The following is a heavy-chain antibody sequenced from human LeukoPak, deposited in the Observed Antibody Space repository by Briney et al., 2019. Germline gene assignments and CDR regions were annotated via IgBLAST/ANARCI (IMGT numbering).Heavy chain of an antibody. J-gene: IGHJ5*02. CDR1: GYSISSGYY. D-gene: IGHD2-2*01. CDR3: ARRDQRNWSDP. CDR2: IYHSGST. Sequence: PSETLSLTCAVSGYSISSGYYWGWLRQPPGKGLEWIGNIYHSGSTYYNPSLKSRVTISLDTSKNQFSLKLSSVTAADTAMYYCARRDQRNWSDPWGQGTLVTVSS. V-gene: IGHV4-38-2*01.